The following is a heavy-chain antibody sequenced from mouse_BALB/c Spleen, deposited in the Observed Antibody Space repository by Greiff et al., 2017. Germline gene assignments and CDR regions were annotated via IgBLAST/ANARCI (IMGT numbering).Heavy chain of an antibody. D-gene: IGHD1-2*01. CDR1: GFAFSSYD. CDR2: ISSGGGST. V-gene: IGHV5-12-1*01. CDR3: ARHFYYGLDY. Sequence: EVMLVESGGGLVKPGGSLKLSCAASGFAFSSYDMSWVRQTPEKRLVWVAYISSGGGSTYYPDTVKGRFTISRDNAKNTLYLQMSSLKSEDTAMYYCARHFYYGLDYWGQGTTLTVSS. J-gene: IGHJ2*01.